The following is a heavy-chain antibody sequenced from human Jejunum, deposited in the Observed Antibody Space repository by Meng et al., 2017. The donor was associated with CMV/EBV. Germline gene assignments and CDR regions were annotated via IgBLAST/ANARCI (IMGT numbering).Heavy chain of an antibody. D-gene: IGHD4-17*01. CDR3: ARTPTVTTRYFDS. CDR1: GGSINANNW. V-gene: IGHV4-4*02. Sequence: SGGSINANNWWSWVRPPPGKGLEWIGEIYYSGGTNYNPSLESRVTISVDKSRSQFSLKLTSVTAADTAVYYCARTPTVTTRYFDSWGQGTRVTVSS. CDR2: IYYSGGT. J-gene: IGHJ4*02.